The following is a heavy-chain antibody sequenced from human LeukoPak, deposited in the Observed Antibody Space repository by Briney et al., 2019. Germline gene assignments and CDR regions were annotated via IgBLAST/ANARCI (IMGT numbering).Heavy chain of an antibody. CDR3: ARSGGHSGGY. D-gene: IGHD4-23*01. J-gene: IGHJ4*02. Sequence: PSETLSLTWTVSGXSISGYYWSWIRQPPGKGLEWIAYIYYSGSTDYNPSLKSRVTISLDTSKNQFSLKLSSVTAADTAVYYCARSGGHSGGYWGQGTLVTVSS. V-gene: IGHV4-59*08. CDR2: IYYSGST. CDR1: GXSISGYY.